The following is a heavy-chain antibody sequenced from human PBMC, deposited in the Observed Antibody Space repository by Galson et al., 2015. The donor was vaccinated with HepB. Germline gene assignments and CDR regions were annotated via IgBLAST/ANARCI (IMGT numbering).Heavy chain of an antibody. CDR1: GLTFSSYW. Sequence: SRRLSCSASGLTFSSYWMSWVRQAPGKGLEWVANIKQDGSEKYYVDSVKGRLTISRDNAKNSLYLQMNSLRAEDTAVYYCARVGPHYDFWSGYWVYYYYYMDVWGKGTTVTVSS. CDR2: IKQDGSEK. CDR3: ARVGPHYDFWSGYWVYYYYYMDV. V-gene: IGHV3-7*01. D-gene: IGHD3-3*01. J-gene: IGHJ6*03.